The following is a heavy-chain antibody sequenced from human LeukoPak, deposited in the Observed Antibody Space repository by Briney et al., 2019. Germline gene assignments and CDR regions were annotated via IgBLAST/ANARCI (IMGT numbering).Heavy chain of an antibody. CDR3: AREGSSTYYYYYMDV. CDR1: GFTFDDYA. J-gene: IGHJ6*03. Sequence: PGGSLRLSCAASGFTFDDYAMSWVRQVPGKGLEWVSGISWNGYTGYADSVRGRFTISRDNAKNSLYLQMNSLRAEDTGLYYCAREGSSTYYYYYMDVWGRGTTVTVSS. V-gene: IGHV3-20*04. CDR2: ISWNGYT. D-gene: IGHD2-2*01.